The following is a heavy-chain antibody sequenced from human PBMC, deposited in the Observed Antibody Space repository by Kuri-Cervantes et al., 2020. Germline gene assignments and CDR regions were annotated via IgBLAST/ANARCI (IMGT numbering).Heavy chain of an antibody. J-gene: IGHJ6*02. CDR3: ARDRRSPSIAAAGTMGYYYYGMDV. CDR1: GFTYSSYW. Sequence: GESLKISCGASGFTYSSYWMSWVRQAPGKGLEWVANIKQDGGETYYVDSVRGRFTISRDNARNSLYLQMDSLRAEDTAVYYCARDRRSPSIAAAGTMGYYYYGMDVWGQGTTVTVSS. D-gene: IGHD6-13*01. V-gene: IGHV3-7*03. CDR2: IKQDGGET.